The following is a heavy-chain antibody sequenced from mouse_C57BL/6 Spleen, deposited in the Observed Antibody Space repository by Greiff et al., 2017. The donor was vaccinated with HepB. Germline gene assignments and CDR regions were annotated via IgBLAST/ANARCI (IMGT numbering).Heavy chain of an antibody. Sequence: QVQLQQPGAELVMPGASVKLSCKASGYTFTSYWMHWVKQRPGQGLEWIGEIDPSDSYTNYNQKFKGKSTLTVDKSSSTAYMQLSSLTSEDSAVYYCASGILLRYRGYFDVWGTGTTVTVSS. CDR2: IDPSDSYT. CDR3: ASGILLRYRGYFDV. D-gene: IGHD1-1*01. CDR1: GYTFTSYW. V-gene: IGHV1-69*01. J-gene: IGHJ1*03.